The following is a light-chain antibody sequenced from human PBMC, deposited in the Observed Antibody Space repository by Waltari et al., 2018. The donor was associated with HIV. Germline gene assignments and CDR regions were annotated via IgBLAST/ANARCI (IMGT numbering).Light chain of an antibody. Sequence: EIVMTQPPATLSVSPGERATLSCRASQSVSSNLAWYQQKPGQAPRLLIYGASTRATGIPARFSGSGSGTEFTLTISSLQSEDFAVYYCQQYNNWPTFGPGTKVDIK. CDR1: QSVSSN. CDR3: QQYNNWPT. J-gene: IGKJ3*01. CDR2: GAS. V-gene: IGKV3-15*01.